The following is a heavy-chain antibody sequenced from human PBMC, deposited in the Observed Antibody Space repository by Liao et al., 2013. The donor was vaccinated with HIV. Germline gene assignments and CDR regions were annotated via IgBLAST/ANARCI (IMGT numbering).Heavy chain of an antibody. CDR2: VNHSGSA. D-gene: IGHD4-11*01. CDR3: ARVPFSDYNNYQYYFDY. V-gene: IGHV4-34*10. J-gene: IGHJ4*02. Sequence: QVQLQESGPRLVKPSETLSLTCAVYGGSFSGYYWTWIRQPPREGACSGLGKVNHSGSANYSPSLKSRLTISVDTSKNQFSLKLSSVTAADTAVYYCARVPFSDYNNYQYYFDYWGQGTLGHRLL. CDR1: GGSFSGYY.